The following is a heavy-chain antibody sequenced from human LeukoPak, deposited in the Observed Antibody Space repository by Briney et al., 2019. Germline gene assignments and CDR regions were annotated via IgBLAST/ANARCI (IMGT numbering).Heavy chain of an antibody. D-gene: IGHD2-8*01. Sequence: GGSLRLSCAASGFTFSSYWMTWVRQAPGKGLEWVANIKQDGSEKYYVDSVKGRFTISRDNAKNSLYLQMNSLRAEDTAVYYCARVDCTNGVYHGFDYWGQGTLVTVSS. CDR3: ARVDCTNGVYHGFDY. CDR2: IKQDGSEK. CDR1: GFTFSSYW. V-gene: IGHV3-7*01. J-gene: IGHJ4*02.